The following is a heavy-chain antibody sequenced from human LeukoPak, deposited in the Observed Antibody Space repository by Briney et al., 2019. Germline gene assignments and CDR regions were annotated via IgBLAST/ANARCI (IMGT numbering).Heavy chain of an antibody. CDR1: GFTFSLYA. D-gene: IGHD3-10*01. J-gene: IGHJ4*01. V-gene: IGHV3-23*01. CDR2: ISGSGSYV. CDR3: SHGSGTYLFDY. Sequence: GGSLRLSCTASGFTFSLYAMTWVRQAPGKGLEWVSTISGSGSYVDFADPVKGRFTISRDNFKDTLYLQMNSLRAEDTAVYYCSHGSGTYLFDYWGQGTLVTVAS.